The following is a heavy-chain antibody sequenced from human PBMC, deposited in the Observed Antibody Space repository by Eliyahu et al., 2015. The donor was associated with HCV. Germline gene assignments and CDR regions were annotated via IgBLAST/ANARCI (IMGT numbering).Heavy chain of an antibody. CDR2: IYYSGST. J-gene: IGHJ6*02. CDR3: ASIEAFWSGYYGRYYYYGMDV. D-gene: IGHD3-3*01. V-gene: IGHV4-39*01. Sequence: QLQLQESGSGLVKPSETLSPTCTVSGGSISSSSXYWXWIRQPPGKGLEWIGSIYYSGSTYYNPSLKSRVTISVDTSKNQFSLKLSSVTAADTAVYYCASIEAFWSGYYGRYYYYGMDVWGQGTTVTVSS. CDR1: GGSISSSSXY.